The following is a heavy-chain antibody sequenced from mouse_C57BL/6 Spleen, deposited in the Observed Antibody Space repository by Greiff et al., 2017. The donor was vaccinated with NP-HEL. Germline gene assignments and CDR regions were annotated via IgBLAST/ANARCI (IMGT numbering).Heavy chain of an antibody. V-gene: IGHV1-64*01. Sequence: QVQLKQPGAELVKPGASVKLSCKASGYTFTSYWMHWVKQRPGKGLEWIGMIHPNSGSTNYNQKFKSKATLTVDKSSSTAYMQLRSLTSEDAAVYYCAREDYYGSAWFAYWGQGTLVTVSA. CDR3: AREDYYGSAWFAY. CDR2: IHPNSGST. J-gene: IGHJ3*01. CDR1: GYTFTSYW. D-gene: IGHD1-1*01.